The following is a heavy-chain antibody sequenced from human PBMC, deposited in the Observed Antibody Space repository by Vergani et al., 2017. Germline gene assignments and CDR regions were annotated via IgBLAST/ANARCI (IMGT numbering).Heavy chain of an antibody. V-gene: IGHV3-23*01. D-gene: IGHD1-26*01. CDR1: GFTFSSYA. Sequence: EVQLLESGGGLVQPGGSLRLSCAASGFTFSSYAMSWVRQVPGKGRGWVSAISVSGGSTYYADSVKGRFTISGDNSKNTLYLQMNSLRAEDTALYYCAKGEWKLLRRFDYWGQGTLVTVSS. CDR2: ISVSGGST. J-gene: IGHJ4*02. CDR3: AKGEWKLLRRFDY.